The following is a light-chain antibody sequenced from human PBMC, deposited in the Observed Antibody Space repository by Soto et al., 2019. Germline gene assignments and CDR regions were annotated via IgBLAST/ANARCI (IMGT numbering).Light chain of an antibody. V-gene: IGLV4-69*01. CDR1: SGHNTYA. CDR3: QTWGTGIVV. J-gene: IGLJ2*01. Sequence: QLVLTQSPSASASLGASVKVTCTLSSGHNTYAIAWHQQQPEKGPRYLMKLNGDGSHSKGDGIPDRFSGSSSGAERYLIISSLQSEDEADYYCQTWGTGIVVFGGGTKLTVL. CDR2: LNGDGSH.